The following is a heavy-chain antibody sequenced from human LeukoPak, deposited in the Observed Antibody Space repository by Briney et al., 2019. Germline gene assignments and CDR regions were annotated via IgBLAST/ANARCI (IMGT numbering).Heavy chain of an antibody. CDR1: GGSISSSSYY. CDR2: IYYSGST. Sequence: PSETLSLTCTVSGGSISSSSYYWGWIRQPPGKGLEWIGSIYYSGSTYYNPSLKSRVTISVDTSKNQFSLKLSSVTAADTAVYYCARDPTRGEHPFDPWGQGTLVTVSS. J-gene: IGHJ5*02. CDR3: ARDPTRGEHPFDP. V-gene: IGHV4-39*07. D-gene: IGHD3-16*01.